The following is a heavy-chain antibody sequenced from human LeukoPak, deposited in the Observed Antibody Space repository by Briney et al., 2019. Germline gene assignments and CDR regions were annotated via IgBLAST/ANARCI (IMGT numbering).Heavy chain of an antibody. CDR3: AKSAGYCSGGSCHSEYFQH. CDR2: ISGSGGST. D-gene: IGHD2-15*01. Sequence: GGSLRLSCAASGFTFSSYAMSWVRQAPGKGLEWVSAISGSGGSTYYADSVKGRFTISRDNSKNTLYLQMNSLKAEDTAVYYCAKSAGYCSGGSCHSEYFQHWGQGTLVTVSS. J-gene: IGHJ1*01. V-gene: IGHV3-23*01. CDR1: GFTFSSYA.